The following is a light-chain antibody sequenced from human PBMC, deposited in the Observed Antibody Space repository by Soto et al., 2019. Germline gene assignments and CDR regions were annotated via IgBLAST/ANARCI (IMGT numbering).Light chain of an antibody. Sequence: IVTIGCRASQSISVWLAWYQQKAGKAPNLLIYKASRLESGVPSRFCGGGPGTEYDLSLRCLQSCCSAPSYCEESHTASWRFGGGTKVDIK. CDR1: QSISVW. CDR3: EESHTASWR. CDR2: KAS. V-gene: IGKV1-5*03. J-gene: IGKJ4*02.